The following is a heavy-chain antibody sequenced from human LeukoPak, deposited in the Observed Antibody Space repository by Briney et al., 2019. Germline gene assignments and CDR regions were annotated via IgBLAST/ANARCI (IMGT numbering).Heavy chain of an antibody. CDR2: ISNSGEHT. V-gene: IGHV3-23*01. CDR1: GFTFSTYG. D-gene: IGHD3-22*01. J-gene: IGHJ4*02. CDR3: AKHYYDSSGLVSFDY. Sequence: GGSLRLSCAASGFTFSTYGMSWVRQAPGKGLEWVSTISNSGEHTYDADSAKGRFTISRDNSKNTLYLQMNSLRAEDTALYYCAKHYYDSSGLVSFDYWGQGTLVTVSS.